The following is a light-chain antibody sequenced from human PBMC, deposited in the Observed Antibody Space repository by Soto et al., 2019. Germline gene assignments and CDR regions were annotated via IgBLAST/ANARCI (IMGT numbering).Light chain of an antibody. V-gene: IGKV1-6*01. J-gene: IGKJ1*01. Sequence: AIQMTQSPSSLSASVGDRVTITCRASQGIRSDLGWYQQRPGKAPKLLIYGTSNLQSGVPSRFSGSGSGTDFTLTISSLQPEDFATYYCLQDYSYPRTFGEGNKVDIK. CDR2: GTS. CDR3: LQDYSYPRT. CDR1: QGIRSD.